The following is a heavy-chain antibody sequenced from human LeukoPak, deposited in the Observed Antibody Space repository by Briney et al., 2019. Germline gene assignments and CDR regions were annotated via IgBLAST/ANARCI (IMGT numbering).Heavy chain of an antibody. CDR2: IRNDGSHK. CDR3: AKAGGSSWDPFDY. V-gene: IGHV3-30*02. CDR1: GFTFSSYG. J-gene: IGHJ4*02. Sequence: GGSLRLSCAASGFTFSSYGMHWVRQGPGKGLEWVAFIRNDGSHKYYADSVKGRFTISKDNSKNTLYLQMNSLRADDTAVYYCAKAGGSSWDPFDYWGQGTLVTVSS. D-gene: IGHD6-13*01.